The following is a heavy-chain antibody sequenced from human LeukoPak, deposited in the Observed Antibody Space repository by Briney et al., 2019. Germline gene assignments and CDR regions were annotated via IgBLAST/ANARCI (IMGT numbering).Heavy chain of an antibody. Sequence: GGSLRLSCAASGFTFSSYAMSWVRQTPGKGLEWVSGISGSDRSTYYADSVKGRFIISRDNSKNTLYLQMNSLRAEDTAVYYCAKDTSVGAFDIWGQGTMVTVSS. D-gene: IGHD5/OR15-5a*01. V-gene: IGHV3-23*01. J-gene: IGHJ3*02. CDR2: ISGSDRST. CDR1: GFTFSSYA. CDR3: AKDTSVGAFDI.